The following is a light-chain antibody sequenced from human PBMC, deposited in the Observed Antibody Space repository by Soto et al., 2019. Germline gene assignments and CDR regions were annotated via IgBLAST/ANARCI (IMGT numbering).Light chain of an antibody. J-gene: IGLJ3*02. Sequence: QSALTQPRSVSGSPGQSVTISCTGTSSDVGGYNYVSWYQQHPGKAPKLMIYDVSKRPSGVPDRFSGSKSGNTASLTISGLQAEDEADSYCCSYAGSYTHWVFGGGTKVTVL. CDR2: DVS. CDR1: SSDVGGYNY. CDR3: CSYAGSYTHWV. V-gene: IGLV2-11*01.